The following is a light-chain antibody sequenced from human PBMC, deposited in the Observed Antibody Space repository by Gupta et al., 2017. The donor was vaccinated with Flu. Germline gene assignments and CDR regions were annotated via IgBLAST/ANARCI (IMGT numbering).Light chain of an antibody. V-gene: IGLV3-25*02. CDR2: NDS. J-gene: IGLJ2*01. Sequence: SSELTQPPSVSVSPGQTARITCSGDALPKQYAYWYQQKPGPAPVLVIYNDSERASGIPERFSGSSSGTIVTLTISGVQAEEEADYYCQSADSSGTHVVFGGGTKLTV. CDR3: QSADSSGTHVV. CDR1: ALPKQY.